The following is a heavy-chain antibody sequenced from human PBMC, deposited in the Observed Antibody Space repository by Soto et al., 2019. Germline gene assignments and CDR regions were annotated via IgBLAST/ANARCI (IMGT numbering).Heavy chain of an antibody. CDR2: ITGSGDNT. Sequence: EVQMLESGGALIQPGGSLRLSCVASGFTFSSDAMSWVRQAPGKGLEWVSAITGSGDNTYYADSVEGRFTISRDNSKDTVYLQRNSLRDEDTAVYYCARDGWADWGQGTLVTVSS. J-gene: IGHJ4*02. D-gene: IGHD1-26*01. CDR1: GFTFSSDA. CDR3: ARDGWAD. V-gene: IGHV3-23*01.